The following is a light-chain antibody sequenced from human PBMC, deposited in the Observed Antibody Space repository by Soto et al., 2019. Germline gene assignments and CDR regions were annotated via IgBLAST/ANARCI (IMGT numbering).Light chain of an antibody. J-gene: IGKJ1*01. CDR2: GAS. V-gene: IGKV3-20*01. Sequence: EIVLTQSPATLSLSPGESATLSCKATRSVSSYLAWYQQKPGQAPRLLIYGASSRATGIPDRFSGSGSGTDFTLTISRLEPEDFAVYYCQQYGSSRTFGQGTKVDIK. CDR1: RSVSSY. CDR3: QQYGSSRT.